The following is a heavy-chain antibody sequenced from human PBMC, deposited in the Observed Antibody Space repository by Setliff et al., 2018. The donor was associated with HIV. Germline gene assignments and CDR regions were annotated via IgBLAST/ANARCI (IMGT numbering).Heavy chain of an antibody. V-gene: IGHV1-46*01. J-gene: IGHJ3*02. CDR3: ASGIVGATWLGAFDI. Sequence: ASVKVSCKASGYTFTSYYMHWVRQAPGQGLGWMGIINPSGGSTSYAQKFQGRVAMTRDTSTSTVYMELSSLRSEDTAVYYCASGIVGATWLGAFDIWGQGTMVTVSS. CDR1: GYTFTSYY. D-gene: IGHD1-26*01. CDR2: INPSGGST.